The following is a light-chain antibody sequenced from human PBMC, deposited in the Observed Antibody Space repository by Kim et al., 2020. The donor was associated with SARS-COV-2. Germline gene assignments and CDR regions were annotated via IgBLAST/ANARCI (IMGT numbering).Light chain of an antibody. V-gene: IGLV2-11*01. CDR2: DVS. J-gene: IGLJ1*01. CDR1: SSDVGGYNY. CDR3: CSYAGSYDYV. Sequence: GHSVTISCTGTSSDVGGYNYVFWYQQHPGKAPKLMIYDVSKRPSGVPDRFSGSKSGNTASLTISGLQAEDEADYYCCSYAGSYDYVFGTGTKVTVL.